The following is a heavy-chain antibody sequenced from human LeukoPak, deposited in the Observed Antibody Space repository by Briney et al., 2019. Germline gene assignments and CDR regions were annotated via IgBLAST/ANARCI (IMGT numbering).Heavy chain of an antibody. CDR1: GFTFSSYA. D-gene: IGHD4-17*01. CDR3: AKTPTVTTSWSDY. CDR2: ISSNGGST. J-gene: IGHJ4*02. V-gene: IGHV3-64*01. Sequence: GGSLRLSCAASGFTFSSYAMHWVRQAPGKGLEYVSAISSNGGSTYYANSVKGRFTISRDNSKNTLYLQMGSLRAEDMAVYYCAKTPTVTTSWSDYWGQGTLVTVSS.